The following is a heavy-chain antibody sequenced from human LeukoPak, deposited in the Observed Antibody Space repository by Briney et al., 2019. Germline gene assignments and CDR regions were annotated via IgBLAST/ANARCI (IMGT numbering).Heavy chain of an antibody. J-gene: IGHJ6*02. Sequence: GRSLRLSCAASGFTFDDYAMRWVRQAPGKGLEWVSGISWNSGSIGYADSVKGRFTISRDNAKNSLYLQMNSLRAEDTGLYYCAKEDKCGMDVWGQGTTVTVSS. CDR1: GFTFDDYA. CDR2: ISWNSGSI. CDR3: AKEDKCGMDV. V-gene: IGHV3-9*01.